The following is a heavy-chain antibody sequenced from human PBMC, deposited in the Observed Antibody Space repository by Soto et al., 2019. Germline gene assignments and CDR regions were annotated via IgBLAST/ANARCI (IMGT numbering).Heavy chain of an antibody. V-gene: IGHV1-69*13. CDR3: ARHLYDYVWGSYRH. CDR2: IIPVFGTP. CDR1: GYIFKNYA. J-gene: IGHJ4*02. D-gene: IGHD3-16*02. Sequence: SVKVSCKSSGYIFKNYAVTWLRQAPGQGLEWMGGIIPVFGTPDYSQKFRGRVTITADESTSTVYMELRSLTSEDTAVYYCARHLYDYVWGSYRHWGQGTLVTVS.